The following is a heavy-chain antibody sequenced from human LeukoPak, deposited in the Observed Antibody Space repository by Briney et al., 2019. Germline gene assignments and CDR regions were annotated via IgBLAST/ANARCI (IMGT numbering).Heavy chain of an antibody. CDR1: GYPFTSYG. Sequence: ASVNVSCKASGYPFTSYGISWVRQAPGQGREWMGWISAYNGNTNYAQKPQGRATMTTDTSTSTAYMELRSLRSDDTAVYYCARDKGSYYDSSGYPPYWYFDLWGRGTLVTVSS. CDR3: ARDKGSYYDSSGYPPYWYFDL. CDR2: ISAYNGNT. J-gene: IGHJ2*01. V-gene: IGHV1-18*01. D-gene: IGHD3-22*01.